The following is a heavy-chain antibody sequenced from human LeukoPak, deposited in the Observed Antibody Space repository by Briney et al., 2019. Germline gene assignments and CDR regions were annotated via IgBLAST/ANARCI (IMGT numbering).Heavy chain of an antibody. CDR2: ITGSGGNT. V-gene: IGHV3-23*01. Sequence: GGSLRLSCAASGFIFSSYSMSWVRQAPGKGLEWVSVITGSGGNTYYADSVKGRFTISRDNAKNSLYLQMNSLRAEDTAVYYCARATYYYDSSGFPADYWGQGTLVTVSS. CDR1: GFIFSSYS. CDR3: ARATYYYDSSGFPADY. D-gene: IGHD3-22*01. J-gene: IGHJ4*02.